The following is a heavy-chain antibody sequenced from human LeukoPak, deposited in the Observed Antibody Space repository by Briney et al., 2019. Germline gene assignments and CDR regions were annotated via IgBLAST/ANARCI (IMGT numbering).Heavy chain of an antibody. Sequence: SETLSLTCTVSGGSISSGSYYWVWLRQPPGKGLEWIAEINDSGSTNYNPTLKSPFTISVDTSKNQFSLKLSSVTAADTAVYDCARGLSCYFWSGWRWFDRWGQGTLVTVSS. CDR3: ARGLSCYFWSGWRWFDR. V-gene: IGHV4-39*07. J-gene: IGHJ5*02. CDR1: GGSISSGSYY. D-gene: IGHD3-3*01. CDR2: INDSGST.